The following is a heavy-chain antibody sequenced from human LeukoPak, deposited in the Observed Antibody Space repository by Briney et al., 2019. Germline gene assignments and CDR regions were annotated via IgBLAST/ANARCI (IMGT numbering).Heavy chain of an antibody. Sequence: QPGGSLRLSCAASGFTFSKGAMNWVRQAPGKGLEWVAVIWYDGSNKYYADSVKGRFTISRDNSKNTLYLQMNSLRVEDTAVYYCARDRAVTTAGYDYWGQGTLVTVSS. CDR2: IWYDGSNK. CDR1: GFTFSKGA. J-gene: IGHJ4*02. D-gene: IGHD4-17*01. CDR3: ARDRAVTTAGYDY. V-gene: IGHV3-33*07.